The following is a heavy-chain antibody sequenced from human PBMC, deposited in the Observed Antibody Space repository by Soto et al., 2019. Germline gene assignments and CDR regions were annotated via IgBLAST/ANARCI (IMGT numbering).Heavy chain of an antibody. CDR1: GGSISSGDYY. CDR3: ARGIVDTAMLPPSS. D-gene: IGHD5-18*01. J-gene: IGHJ5*02. V-gene: IGHV4-30-4*01. Sequence: QVQLQESGPGLVKPSQTLSLTCTVSGGSISSGDYYWSWIRQPPGKGLEWIGYIYYSGSTYYNPSLKSRVTISVDTSKNPVSLKLSSVTAADTAVYYCARGIVDTAMLPPSSWGQGTLVTVSS. CDR2: IYYSGST.